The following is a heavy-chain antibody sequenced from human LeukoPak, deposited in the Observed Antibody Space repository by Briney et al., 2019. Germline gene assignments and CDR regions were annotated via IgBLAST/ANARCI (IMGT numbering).Heavy chain of an antibody. CDR2: IYYDGST. CDR3: ARQEYSSSRYFDY. J-gene: IGHJ4*02. CDR1: GDSISSGEYH. V-gene: IGHV4-30-2*01. D-gene: IGHD6-6*01. Sequence: SETLSLTCTISGDSISSGEYHWTWIRQPPGKGLEWIGYIYYDGSTYYNPSLKSRLTLSLGRSKNQFSLRLTSVTAADTAVYYCARQEYSSSRYFDYWGQGTLVTVSS.